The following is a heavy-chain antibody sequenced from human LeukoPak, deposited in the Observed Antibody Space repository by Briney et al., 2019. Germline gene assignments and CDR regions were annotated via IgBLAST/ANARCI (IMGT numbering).Heavy chain of an antibody. V-gene: IGHV1-69*05. CDR2: IIPIFGTA. CDR3: ARRMYSSTGYYYMDV. J-gene: IGHJ6*03. Sequence: SVKVSCKASGGTFSSYAISWARQAPGQGLEWMGRIIPIFGTANYAQKFQGRVTITTDESTSTAYMELSSLRSEDTAVYYCARRMYSSTGYYYMDVWGKGTTVTVSS. CDR1: GGTFSSYA. D-gene: IGHD6-13*01.